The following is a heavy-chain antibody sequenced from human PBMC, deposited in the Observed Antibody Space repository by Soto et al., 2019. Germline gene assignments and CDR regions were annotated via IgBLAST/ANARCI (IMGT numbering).Heavy chain of an antibody. V-gene: IGHV3-74*01. CDR3: VRTSLVVAAATREDY. CDR1: GFTFSSYW. CDR2: INSDGSST. Sequence: EVQLVESGGGVVQPGESLRLSCAASGFTFSSYWMHWVRQAPGKGLVWVSRINSDGSSTSYAGSVKGRFTISRDNAKNTLYLQMNSLRAEDTAVYYGVRTSLVVAAATREDYRGQGTLVTVSS. D-gene: IGHD2-15*01. J-gene: IGHJ4*02.